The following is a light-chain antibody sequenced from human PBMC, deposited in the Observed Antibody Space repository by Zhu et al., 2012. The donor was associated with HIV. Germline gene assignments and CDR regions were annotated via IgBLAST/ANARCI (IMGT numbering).Light chain of an antibody. CDR3: QQYSDWPLT. Sequence: EIVMTQSPVILSVSPGERATVSCRASQSINNDLAWYQQKPGQAPSLLIYGAFTRATGIPARFSGRGSGTEFTLTISSLQSEDFAVYYCQQYSDWPLTFGGGTKVGIK. V-gene: IGKV3-15*01. CDR1: QSINND. J-gene: IGKJ4*01. CDR2: GAF.